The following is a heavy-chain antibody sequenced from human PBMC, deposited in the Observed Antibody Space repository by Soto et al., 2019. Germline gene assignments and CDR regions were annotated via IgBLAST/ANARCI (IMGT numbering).Heavy chain of an antibody. V-gene: IGHV4-61*08. Sequence: SETLSLTCTGSGGSVSSRDYYWSWIRQPPGKGLEWIAYIYYSGSTSYNPALKSRVTISVDTSKNQFSLKLSSVTAADTAVYYCARTGHCSGDCCYANRFDPWGQGTLVTVSS. J-gene: IGHJ5*02. CDR1: GGSVSSRDYY. D-gene: IGHD2-15*01. CDR2: IYYSGST. CDR3: ARTGHCSGDCCYANRFDP.